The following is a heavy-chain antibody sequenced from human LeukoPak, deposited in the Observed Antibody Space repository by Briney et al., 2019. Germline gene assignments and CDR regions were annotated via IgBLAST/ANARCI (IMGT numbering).Heavy chain of an antibody. V-gene: IGHV3-48*01. CDR3: ARAFDY. Sequence: GGSLRLSCAASGFTFSAYDINWVRQAPGKGLEWVSHISSGGNPIYYADSVRGRFTISRDNAKNSLYLQMNSLRAEDTAVYYCARAFDYWGQGTLVTVSS. CDR1: GFTFSAYD. CDR2: ISSGGNPI. J-gene: IGHJ4*02.